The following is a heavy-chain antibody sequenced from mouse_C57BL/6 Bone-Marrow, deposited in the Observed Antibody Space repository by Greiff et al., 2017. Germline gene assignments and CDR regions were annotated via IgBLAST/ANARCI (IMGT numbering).Heavy chain of an antibody. Sequence: EVRLMESGGDLVKPGGSLKLSCAASGFTFSSYGMSWVRQTPDKRLEWVANISSGGSYTYYPDSVKGRFTISRDNAKNTLYLQMSSLKSEDTAMYYCARHGTTVVATDYWGQGTTRTVSS. CDR2: ISSGGSYT. V-gene: IGHV5-6*01. D-gene: IGHD1-1*01. J-gene: IGHJ2*01. CDR3: ARHGTTVVATDY. CDR1: GFTFSSYG.